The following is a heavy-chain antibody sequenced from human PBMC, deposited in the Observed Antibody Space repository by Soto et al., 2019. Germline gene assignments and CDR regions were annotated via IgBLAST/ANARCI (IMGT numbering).Heavy chain of an antibody. J-gene: IGHJ6*02. V-gene: IGHV6-1*01. Sequence: SRTLSLTCAMSGDSVSSNSAAWNWIRQSPSRGLEWLGRTYSRSKWYNDYAVSVKSRITINPDTSKNQFSLQLNSVPHEDTALYYCARADSSGWCPYYYYGMDVWAQGTTVTV. CDR1: GDSVSSNSAA. D-gene: IGHD6-19*01. CDR3: ARADSSGWCPYYYYGMDV. CDR2: TYSRSKWYN.